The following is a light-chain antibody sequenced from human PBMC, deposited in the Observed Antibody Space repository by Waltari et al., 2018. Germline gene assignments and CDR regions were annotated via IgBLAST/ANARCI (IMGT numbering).Light chain of an antibody. V-gene: IGLV3-1*01. CDR3: LVWDTSSYV. Sequence: SYVLTQPPSVSVSPGQTASIRCSGDKLGDQYVSWYQQKPGQSPVLVIFQDTKRPSVMPGRVSGSTSGNTATLTISGTQPMDEADYYCLVWDTSSYVFGTGTKVTVL. J-gene: IGLJ1*01. CDR2: QDT. CDR1: KLGDQY.